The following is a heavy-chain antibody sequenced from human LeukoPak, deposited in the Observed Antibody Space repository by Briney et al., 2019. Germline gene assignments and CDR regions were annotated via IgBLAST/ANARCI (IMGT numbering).Heavy chain of an antibody. J-gene: IGHJ3*02. Sequence: ASAKVSCKASGYTFTNYYIHWVRQAPGQGLEWMGIINPSGGSTSYAQKFQGRVTMTRDTSTSTVYMEVSSLRSEDTAVYYCARGLRSPRDAFNIWGQGTMVTVSS. V-gene: IGHV1-46*01. CDR1: GYTFTNYY. D-gene: IGHD5/OR15-5a*01. CDR2: INPSGGST. CDR3: ARGLRSPRDAFNI.